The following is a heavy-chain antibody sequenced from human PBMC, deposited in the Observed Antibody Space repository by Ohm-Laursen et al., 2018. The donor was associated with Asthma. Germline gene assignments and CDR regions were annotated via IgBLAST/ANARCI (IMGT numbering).Heavy chain of an antibody. V-gene: IGHV3-74*01. CDR3: ARDPSSSPYYYYGMDV. CDR2: INSDGSST. D-gene: IGHD6-6*01. J-gene: IGHJ6*02. Sequence: SLRLSCAASGFTFSSYCMHWVRQAPGKGLVWVSRINSDGSSTYYADSVKGRFTISRDNAKNTLYLQMNSLRAEDTAVYYCARDPSSSPYYYYGMDVGGQGTTVTVSS. CDR1: GFTFSSYC.